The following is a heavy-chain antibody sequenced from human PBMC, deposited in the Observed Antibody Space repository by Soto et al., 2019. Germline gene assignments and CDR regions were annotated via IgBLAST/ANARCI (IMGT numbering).Heavy chain of an antibody. Sequence: SETLSLTCTVSGVSITSSYWSWIRRAPGKGLEWIAYIYDTGISGYTPSTSYNPSLKSRVTMSVDTSKSQFSLKLTSVTAADTAVYYCARGEDAFFYYGLDVWGQGITVTVSS. CDR2: IYDTGISGYTPST. V-gene: IGHV4-59*01. CDR1: GVSITSSY. J-gene: IGHJ6*02. CDR3: ARGEDAFFYYGLDV.